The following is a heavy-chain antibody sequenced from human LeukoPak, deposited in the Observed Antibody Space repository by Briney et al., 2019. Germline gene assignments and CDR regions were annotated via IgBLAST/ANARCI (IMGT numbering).Heavy chain of an antibody. CDR2: ISSSSSYI. CDR1: GFTFSSYS. CDR3: AREFSAAAGFFDY. J-gene: IGHJ4*02. V-gene: IGHV3-21*01. D-gene: IGHD6-13*01. Sequence: GGSLRLFCAASGFTFSSYSMNWVRQAAGKGLEWVSSISSSSSYIYYADAVKGRFTISRDNAKNSLYLQMNSLRAEDTAVYYCAREFSAAAGFFDYWGQGTLVTVSS.